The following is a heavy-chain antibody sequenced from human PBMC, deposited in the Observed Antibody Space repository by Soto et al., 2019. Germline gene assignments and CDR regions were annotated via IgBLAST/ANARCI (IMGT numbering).Heavy chain of an antibody. D-gene: IGHD6-13*01. J-gene: IGHJ4*02. Sequence: SETLSLTCTVSGGSIRSGGYYWSWIRQHPGKGLEWIGYISYSGTTYYNPSLESRVTISADTSKNQFSLKMISVTAADTAVYYCARRIGIAGLFDFCGQGTLVTVSS. V-gene: IGHV4-31*03. CDR3: ARRIGIAGLFDF. CDR1: GGSIRSGGYY. CDR2: ISYSGTT.